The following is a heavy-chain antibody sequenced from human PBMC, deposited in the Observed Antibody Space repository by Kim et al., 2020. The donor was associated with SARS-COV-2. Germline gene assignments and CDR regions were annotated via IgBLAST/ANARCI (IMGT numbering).Heavy chain of an antibody. CDR2: IYYSGST. V-gene: IGHV4-39*07. CDR1: GGSISSSSYY. J-gene: IGHJ6*02. D-gene: IGHD1-26*01. Sequence: SETLSLTCTVSGGSISSSSYYWGWIRQPPGKGLEWIGSIYYSGSTYYNPSLKSRVTISVDTSKNQFSLKLSSVTAAATAVYYCARDIYSAILKDEWVVSLAYYYGMDVWGQGTTVTVSS. CDR3: ARDIYSAILKDEWVVSLAYYYGMDV.